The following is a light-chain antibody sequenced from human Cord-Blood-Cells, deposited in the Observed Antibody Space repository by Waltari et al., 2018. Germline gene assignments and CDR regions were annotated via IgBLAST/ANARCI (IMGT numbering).Light chain of an antibody. Sequence: DIQLTQPPSSLSASVADRVTLTCRASQSISSYLNWYQQKPGKAPKLLIYAASSLQSGVPSRFSGSGSGTDFTLTISSLQPEDFATYYCQQSYSTPITFGQGTRLEIK. CDR3: QQSYSTPIT. CDR2: AAS. J-gene: IGKJ5*01. CDR1: QSISSY. V-gene: IGKV1-39*01.